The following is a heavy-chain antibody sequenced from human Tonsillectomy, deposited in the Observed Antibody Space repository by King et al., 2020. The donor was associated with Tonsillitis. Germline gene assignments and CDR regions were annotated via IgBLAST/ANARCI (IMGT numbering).Heavy chain of an antibody. CDR3: RRISRFCRRASCEENLYYYYMDV. CDR2: IKSKPGGGTT. V-gene: IGHV3-15*01. J-gene: IGHJ6*03. Sequence: VQLVESGGGLVKPGGSLRLSCAASGFTFSYAWMSWVPQAPGKGLEWVGRIKSKPGGGTTDYAAPVKGRFTISRDDSKNTRYLQMNSLKTEDTAVYYCRRISRFCRRASCEENLYYYYMDVWGKGTTVTVSS. CDR1: GFTFSYAW. D-gene: IGHD2-2*01.